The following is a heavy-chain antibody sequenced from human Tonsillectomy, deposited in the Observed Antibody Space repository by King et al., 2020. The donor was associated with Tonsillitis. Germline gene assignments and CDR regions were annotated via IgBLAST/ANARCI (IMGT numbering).Heavy chain of an antibody. CDR3: ARTHMIPDI. Sequence: VQLPQWGAGLLKPSENLSLPCTLYGGSFSGYYWSWFRQPPGKGLEWIGEIIHSGITNYNPSLKSRVTISVDTSKNQFSLKLSSMTAADTAMYYCARTHMIPDIWGQGTMVTVSS. J-gene: IGHJ3*02. CDR2: IIHSGIT. CDR1: GGSFSGYY. V-gene: IGHV4-34*12. D-gene: IGHD3-16*01.